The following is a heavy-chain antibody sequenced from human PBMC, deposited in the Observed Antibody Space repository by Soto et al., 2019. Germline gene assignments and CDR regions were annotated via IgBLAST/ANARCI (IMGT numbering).Heavy chain of an antibody. CDR2: ISSTTNYI. V-gene: IGHV3-21*06. CDR1: GFTFTRYS. CDR3: ARESEDLTSNFDY. J-gene: IGHJ4*02. Sequence: RLSCAASGFTFTRYSMNCVRQAPGKWLEWVSSISSTTNYIYYGDSMKGRFTISRDNAKNSLYLEMNSLRAEDTAVYYCARESEDLTSNFDYWGQGTLVTVSS.